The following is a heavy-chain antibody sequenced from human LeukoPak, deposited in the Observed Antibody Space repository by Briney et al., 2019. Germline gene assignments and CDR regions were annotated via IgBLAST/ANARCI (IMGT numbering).Heavy chain of an antibody. D-gene: IGHD5-18*01. CDR1: GGTFSSYA. J-gene: IGHJ4*02. V-gene: IGHV1-69*01. CDR2: IIPIFGTA. CDR3: AMIGRGYSYGSHFDY. Sequence: SVKVSCKASGGTFSSYAISWVRQAPGQGLEWMGGIIPIFGTANYAQKFQGRVTITADESTSTAYMELSSLRSEDTAVYYCAMIGRGYSYGSHFDYWGQGTLVTVSP.